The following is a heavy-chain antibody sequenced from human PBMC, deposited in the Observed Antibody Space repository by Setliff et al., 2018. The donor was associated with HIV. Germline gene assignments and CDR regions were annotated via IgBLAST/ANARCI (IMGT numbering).Heavy chain of an antibody. CDR1: GYLFTGYY. V-gene: IGHV1-2*02. Sequence: GASVKVSCKASGYLFTGYYMHWVRQAPGQGLEWMGWINVNSGGTKYAQKFQGRVTMTTDTSTSTAHMELRSLRSDDTAVYYCARDREYMDVWGKGTTVTVSS. CDR2: INVNSGGT. CDR3: ARDREYMDV. J-gene: IGHJ6*03.